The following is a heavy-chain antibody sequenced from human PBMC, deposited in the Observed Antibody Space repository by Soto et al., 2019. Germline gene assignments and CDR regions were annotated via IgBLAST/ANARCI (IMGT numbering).Heavy chain of an antibody. CDR3: AREDSSSWYVWFDP. V-gene: IGHV1-2*02. CDR1: GYTFTGYY. J-gene: IGHJ5*02. D-gene: IGHD6-13*01. Sequence: VASVKVSCKASGYTFTGYYMHWVRQAPGQGLERMGWINPNSGGTNYAQKFQGRVTMTRDTSISTAYMELSRLRSDDTAVYYCAREDSSSWYVWFDPWGQGTLVTVSS. CDR2: INPNSGGT.